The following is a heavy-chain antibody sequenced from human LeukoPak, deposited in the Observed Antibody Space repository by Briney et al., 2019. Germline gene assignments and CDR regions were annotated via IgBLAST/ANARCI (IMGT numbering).Heavy chain of an antibody. CDR3: AREYYDFWSGCFRPAGEHFDY. CDR2: ISSSGSTI. J-gene: IGHJ4*02. CDR1: GFTFSGYD. Sequence: GGSLRLSCAASGFTFSGYDMSWMRQAPGKGLEWVSYISSSGSTIYYAASVKGGFTISRDNAKNSLYLQMNSLRTEDTAVYYCAREYYDFWSGCFRPAGEHFDYWGQGTLVTVSS. V-gene: IGHV3-11*04. D-gene: IGHD3-3*01.